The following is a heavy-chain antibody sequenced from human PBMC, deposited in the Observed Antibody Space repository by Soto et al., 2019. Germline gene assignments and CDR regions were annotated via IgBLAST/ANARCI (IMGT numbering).Heavy chain of an antibody. D-gene: IGHD6-6*01. CDR3: ARSSIEPRVFMYPFDS. CDR2: IYYDGNT. CDR1: GDSITSSSHY. V-gene: IGHV4-39*01. J-gene: IGHJ4*02. Sequence: QLQLRESGPGLVKASETQSLTCTVSGDSITSSSHYWGWIRQPPGKGLECIANIYYDGNTYYNPSLKSRVAISLDTSKNQFSLRLNSVTAADTAVYYCARSSIEPRVFMYPFDSWGQGTLVTVSS.